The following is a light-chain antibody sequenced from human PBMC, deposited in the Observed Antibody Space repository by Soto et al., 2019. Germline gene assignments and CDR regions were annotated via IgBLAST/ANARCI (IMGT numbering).Light chain of an antibody. Sequence: EIVLTQSPGTLSLSPGERATLSCRSSQSVSSSYLAWYQQKPGQAPRLLIYDVSSRATGIPDRVRGSGSGTDFTLTISRLEPEDFAVYYCQQYGSSPTFGHGTKVEIK. J-gene: IGKJ1*01. CDR2: DVS. V-gene: IGKV3-20*01. CDR3: QQYGSSPT. CDR1: QSVSSSY.